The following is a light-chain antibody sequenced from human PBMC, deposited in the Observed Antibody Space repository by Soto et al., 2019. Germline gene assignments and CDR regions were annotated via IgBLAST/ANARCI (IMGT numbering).Light chain of an antibody. V-gene: IGLV2-14*01. CDR2: GVS. Sequence: QSALTQPASVSGSPGQSITLSCTGTSSDVGGYNHVSWYQQHPGEAPKLMIYGVSNRPSGVSIRFSGSKSGNTAFLTISGLQAEDETNYYCSSYASSTSYACGDGTKVTVL. CDR3: SSYASSTSYA. J-gene: IGLJ1*01. CDR1: SSDVGGYNH.